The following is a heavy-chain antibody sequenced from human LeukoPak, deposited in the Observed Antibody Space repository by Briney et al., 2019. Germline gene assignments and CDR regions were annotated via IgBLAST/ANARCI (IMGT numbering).Heavy chain of an antibody. D-gene: IGHD5-12*01. V-gene: IGHV3-23*01. CDR3: AKDPASYEYYFDY. CDR2: ISASAGTT. Sequence: GGSLRLSCAPSGFTFSGYAMSWVRQAPGKGLEWVSSISASAGTTYYADSVKGRFTISRDNSKNALDLQMNSLRAEDTAVYYCAKDPASYEYYFDYWGQGTLVTVSS. CDR1: GFTFSGYA. J-gene: IGHJ4*02.